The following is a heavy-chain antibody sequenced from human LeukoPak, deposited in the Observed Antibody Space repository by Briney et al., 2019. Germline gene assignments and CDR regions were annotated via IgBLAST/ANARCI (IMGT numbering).Heavy chain of an antibody. Sequence: SETLSLTCAVYGGSFSGYYWSWIRQPPGKGLEWIGEINHSGSTNYNPSLKSRVTISVDTSKNQFSLKLSSVTAADTAVYYCARRAAGIYYYYYGMDAWGQGTTVTVSS. J-gene: IGHJ6*02. V-gene: IGHV4-34*01. D-gene: IGHD6-13*01. CDR1: GGSFSGYY. CDR3: ARRAAGIYYYYYGMDA. CDR2: INHSGST.